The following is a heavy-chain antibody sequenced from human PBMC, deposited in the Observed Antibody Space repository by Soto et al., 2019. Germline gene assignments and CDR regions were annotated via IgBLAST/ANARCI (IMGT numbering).Heavy chain of an antibody. J-gene: IGHJ6*02. CDR2: IIPIFGTA. Sequence: QVQLVQSGAEVKKPGSSVKVSCKASGGTFSSYAISWVRQAPGQGLEWMGGIIPIFGTANYAQKFQGRVTITADESTSTTYMELSSLRSEDTAVYYCARPPAPSSDYYYYGMDVWGQGTTVTVSS. CDR3: ARPPAPSSDYYYYGMDV. CDR1: GGTFSSYA. V-gene: IGHV1-69*01. D-gene: IGHD6-19*01.